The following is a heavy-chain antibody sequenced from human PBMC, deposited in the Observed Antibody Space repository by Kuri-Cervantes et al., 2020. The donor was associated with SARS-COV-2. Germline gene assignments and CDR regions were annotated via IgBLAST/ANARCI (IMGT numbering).Heavy chain of an antibody. CDR1: GYTFTSYG. V-gene: IGHV1-18*04. J-gene: IGHJ5*02. CDR2: ISAYNGNT. Sequence: ASVKVSCKASGYTFTSYGISWVRQAPGQGLEWMGWISAYNGNTNYAQKLQGRVTMTTDTSTSTAYVELSSLRSEDTAVYYCARGPSAMATISYNWFDPWGQGTLVTVSS. D-gene: IGHD5-24*01. CDR3: ARGPSAMATISYNWFDP.